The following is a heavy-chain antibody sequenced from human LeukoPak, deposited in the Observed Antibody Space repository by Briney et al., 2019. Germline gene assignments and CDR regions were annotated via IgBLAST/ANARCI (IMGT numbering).Heavy chain of an antibody. J-gene: IGHJ4*02. V-gene: IGHV1-69*06. CDR1: GGTFSSYA. Sequence: ASVKVSCKASGGTFSSYAISWVRQAPGQGLEWMGGIIPIFGTANYAQKFQGRVTITAEKSTSTAYMELSSLRSEDTAVYYCAREALYYDILTGYHRGDNFDYWGQGTLVTVSS. CDR2: IIPIFGTA. D-gene: IGHD3-9*01. CDR3: AREALYYDILTGYHRGDNFDY.